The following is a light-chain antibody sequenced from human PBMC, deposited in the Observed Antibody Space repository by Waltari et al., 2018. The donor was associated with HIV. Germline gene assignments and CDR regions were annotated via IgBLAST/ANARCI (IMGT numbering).Light chain of an antibody. Sequence: SYELTQPPSVSVSPGQTATITCSGDALPKRYAYWSQQKPGRAPVVVIHDDRRRPSGRPERFAGSRAGTVATLTCTGAQVDDEAVYYCYSEAMSKTQRVFGRGTKLTV. CDR1: ALPKRY. V-gene: IGLV3-10*01. J-gene: IGLJ2*01. CDR2: DDR. CDR3: YSEAMSKTQRV.